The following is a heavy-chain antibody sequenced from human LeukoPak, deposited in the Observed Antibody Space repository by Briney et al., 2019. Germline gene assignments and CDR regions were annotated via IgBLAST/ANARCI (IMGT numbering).Heavy chain of an antibody. J-gene: IGHJ4*02. V-gene: IGHV3-7*01. CDR2: IKQDGSEK. Sequence: GGSLSLSCAASGFTFSSYWMSWVRQAPGKGLEWVANIKQDGSEKYYVDSVKGRFTISRDNAKNSLYLQMNSLRAEDTAVYYCARDIAFDGTRPPDYWGQGTLVTVSS. CDR1: GFTFSSYW. CDR3: ARDIAFDGTRPPDY. D-gene: IGHD3-3*02.